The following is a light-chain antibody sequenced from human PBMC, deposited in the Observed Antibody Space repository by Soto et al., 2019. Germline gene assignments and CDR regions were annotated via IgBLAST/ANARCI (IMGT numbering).Light chain of an antibody. V-gene: IGKV1-39*01. CDR2: AVR. Sequence: DIQMTQSPSSLSASVGDRVTITCRASQSISSYLNWYQQKPGSAPKRQNYAVRSLQSGVPSRFSGSGSGTDFTLTISSLQPEDFATYYCQQTYRAPYTFGQGAKLEIK. J-gene: IGKJ2*01. CDR3: QQTYRAPYT. CDR1: QSISSY.